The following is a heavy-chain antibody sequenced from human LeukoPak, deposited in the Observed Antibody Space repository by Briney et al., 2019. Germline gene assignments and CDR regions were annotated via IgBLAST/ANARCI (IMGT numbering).Heavy chain of an antibody. CDR2: IYSGGNT. CDR3: AVCSGDCYD. D-gene: IGHD2-21*02. CDR1: GFTVSSNY. V-gene: IGHV3-53*01. Sequence: GGALRLSCAASGFTVSSNYMNWVRQAPGKGLEWVSVIYSGGNTYYADSVMGRFAISKNNSKTTLYLQMNSLRAEDTAVYYCAVCSGDCYDWGQGTLVTVSS. J-gene: IGHJ4*02.